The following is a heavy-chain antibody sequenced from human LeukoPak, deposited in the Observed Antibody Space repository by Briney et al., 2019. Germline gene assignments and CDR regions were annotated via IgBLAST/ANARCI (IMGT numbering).Heavy chain of an antibody. CDR3: ARSPSHWRFGELLSPVYFDY. CDR1: GYTFTSYG. J-gene: IGHJ4*02. V-gene: IGHV1-3*01. Sequence: ASVKVSCKASGYTFTSYGISWVRQAPGQRLEWMGWINAGNGNTKYSQKFQGRVTITRDTSASTAYMELSSLRSEDTAVYYCARSPSHWRFGELLSPVYFDYWGQGTLVTVSS. CDR2: INAGNGNT. D-gene: IGHD3-10*01.